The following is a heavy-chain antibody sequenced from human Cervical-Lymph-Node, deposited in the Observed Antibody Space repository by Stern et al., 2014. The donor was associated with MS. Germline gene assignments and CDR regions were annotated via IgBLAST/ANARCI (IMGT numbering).Heavy chain of an antibody. CDR1: GFTFDDYA. D-gene: IGHD3-10*01. J-gene: IGHJ6*02. CDR2: ISWNSGSI. V-gene: IGHV3-9*01. CDR3: AKDRYYGSGSLDV. Sequence: EVQLVESGGGLVQPGRSLRLSCAASGFTFDDYAMHWVRQAPGKGLEWVSGISWNSGSIGYADSVKGRFTISRDNAKNSLYLQMNSLRAEDTALYYCAKDRYYGSGSLDVWGQGTTVTVSS.